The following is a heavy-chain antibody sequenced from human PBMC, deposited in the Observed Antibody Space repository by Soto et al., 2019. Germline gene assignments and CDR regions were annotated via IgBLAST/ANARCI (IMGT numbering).Heavy chain of an antibody. CDR2: IHYSGNS. D-gene: IGHD2-8*01. Sequence: QVQLQESGPGLVKPSETLSLTCTVSGGSIGTYYWSWIRQPPGKGLEWIGYIHYSGNSNYNPSLKSRVTTSLDMSKNQFSLILISMTAADTAVYYCARWSTYHDASDVWGQGTMVTVSP. CDR3: ARWSTYHDASDV. J-gene: IGHJ3*01. CDR1: GGSIGTYY. V-gene: IGHV4-59*01.